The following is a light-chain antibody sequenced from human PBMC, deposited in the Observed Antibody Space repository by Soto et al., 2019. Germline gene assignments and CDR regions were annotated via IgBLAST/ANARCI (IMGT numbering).Light chain of an antibody. V-gene: IGKV1-39*01. CDR1: QSISSY. CDR2: AAS. J-gene: IGKJ4*01. Sequence: DIQMTQSPPSLSASAGDRVTITCRASQSISSYLNWYQQKPGKAPKLLIYAASSLQSGVPSRFSGSGSGTDFTLTISSLQPEDFATYYCQQSYSTPPTFGGGTKVEIK. CDR3: QQSYSTPPT.